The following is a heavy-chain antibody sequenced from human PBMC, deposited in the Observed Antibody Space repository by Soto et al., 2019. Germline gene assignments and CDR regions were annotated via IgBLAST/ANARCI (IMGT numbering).Heavy chain of an antibody. Sequence: EVQLVESGGGLVQPGGSLRLSCAASGFTFSSYSMNWVRQAPGKGLEWVSYISSSSSTIYYADSVKGRFTISRDNAKNSLYLQMNSLRDEDTAVYYCARGGCSSTSCYFYYYYYGMDVWGQGTTVTVSS. J-gene: IGHJ6*02. D-gene: IGHD2-2*01. CDR3: ARGGCSSTSCYFYYYYYGMDV. V-gene: IGHV3-48*02. CDR1: GFTFSSYS. CDR2: ISSSSSTI.